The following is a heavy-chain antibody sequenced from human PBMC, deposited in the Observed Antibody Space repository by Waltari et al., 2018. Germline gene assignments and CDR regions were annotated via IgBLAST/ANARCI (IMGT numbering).Heavy chain of an antibody. D-gene: IGHD3-22*01. J-gene: IGHJ4*02. Sequence: QVQLVQSGAEVKTPGASVKVSCKASGYTFTSYGISWVRQAPGQELEWMGWSSAYNGNTNYAQKLQGRVTMTTDTSTSSAYMELRSLRSDDTAVYYCARAPLYDSSGYYPPFYFFDYWGQGTLVTVSS. V-gene: IGHV1-18*04. CDR3: ARAPLYDSSGYYPPFYFFDY. CDR1: GYTFTSYG. CDR2: SSAYNGNT.